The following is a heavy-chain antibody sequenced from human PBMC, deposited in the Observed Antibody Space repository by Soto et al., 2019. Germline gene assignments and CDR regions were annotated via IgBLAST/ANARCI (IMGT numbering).Heavy chain of an antibody. CDR1: GDSVSSNSAA. Sequence: SQTLSLTCAVSGDSVSSNSAAWNWIRQSPSRGLEWLGRTYYRSKWYNDYAVSVKSRITINPDTSKNQFSLQLNSVTPEDTAVYYCARDSTPTIAALVYYYYYGMDVWGQGTTVTVS. CDR2: TYYRSKWYN. CDR3: ARDSTPTIAALVYYYYYGMDV. J-gene: IGHJ6*02. V-gene: IGHV6-1*01. D-gene: IGHD6-6*01.